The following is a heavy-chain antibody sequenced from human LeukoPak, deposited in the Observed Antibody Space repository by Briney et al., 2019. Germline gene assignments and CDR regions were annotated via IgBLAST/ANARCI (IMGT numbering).Heavy chain of an antibody. J-gene: IGHJ4*02. CDR1: GFTFSSYW. D-gene: IGHD7-27*01. Sequence: GRSLRLSCVASGFTFSSYWMSWVRQAPGKGLEWVANIKQDGSEKYYVDSVKGRFTISRDNAKNSLYLQMNSLRAEDTAVYYCARDRAGDFDYWGQGTLVTVSS. CDR3: ARDRAGDFDY. CDR2: IKQDGSEK. V-gene: IGHV3-7*01.